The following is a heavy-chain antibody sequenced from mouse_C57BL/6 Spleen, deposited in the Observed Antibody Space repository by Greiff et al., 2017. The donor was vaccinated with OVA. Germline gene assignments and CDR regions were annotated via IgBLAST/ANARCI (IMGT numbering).Heavy chain of an antibody. CDR2: IYPGDGDT. CDR1: GYAFSSYW. J-gene: IGHJ4*01. D-gene: IGHD2-1*01. V-gene: IGHV1-80*01. Sequence: QVQLKESGAELVKPGASVKISCKASGYAFSSYWMNWVKQRPGKGLEWIGQIYPGDGDTNYNGKFKGKATLTADKSSSTAYMQLSSLTSEDSAVYFCARDGGKYYAMDYWGQGTSVTVSS. CDR3: ARDGGKYYAMDY.